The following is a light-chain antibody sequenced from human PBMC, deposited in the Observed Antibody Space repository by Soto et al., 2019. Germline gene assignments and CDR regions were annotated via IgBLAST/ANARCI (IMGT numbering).Light chain of an antibody. CDR1: SSYD. J-gene: IGLJ1*01. Sequence: QSVLTQPPSVSGAPGQTVTISCTRSSSYDVHWYRQLPGTAPKLLIYGTTNRPSGVPDRFSGSKSGTSASLAITGLQPEDEADYYCQSYDSSLGVSYVFGTGTKLTVL. CDR3: QSYDSSLGVSYV. CDR2: GTT. V-gene: IGLV1-40*01.